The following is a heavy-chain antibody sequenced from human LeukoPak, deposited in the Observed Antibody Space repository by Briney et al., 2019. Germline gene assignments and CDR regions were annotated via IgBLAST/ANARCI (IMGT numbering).Heavy chain of an antibody. D-gene: IGHD3-22*01. CDR1: GFTFSSYA. CDR2: ISGSSGRT. Sequence: PGGSLRLSCAASGFTFSSYAMNWVRQAPGKGLEWVSAISGSSGRTYYADFVKGRFTISRDNSKNTLYLQMNSLRAEDTAVYYCAKDLRSLYYDSSGNIGLFDYWGQGTLVTVSS. J-gene: IGHJ4*02. V-gene: IGHV3-23*01. CDR3: AKDLRSLYYDSSGNIGLFDY.